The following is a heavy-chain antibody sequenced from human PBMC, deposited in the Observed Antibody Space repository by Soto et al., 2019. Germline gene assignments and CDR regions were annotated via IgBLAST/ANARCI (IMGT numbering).Heavy chain of an antibody. CDR1: GFTFRSYA. V-gene: IGHV3-48*01. CDR2: ITCSGSTI. CDR3: AREGSSSSLWFNP. D-gene: IGHD6-6*01. J-gene: IGHJ5*02. Sequence: GGSLRLSCAASGFTFRSYAMHWVRQAPGKGLEWVSDITCSGSTIYYADSVKGRFTISRDNAKNSLYLQMNSLRAEDTAVYYCAREGSSSSLWFNPWGQGTLVTVSS.